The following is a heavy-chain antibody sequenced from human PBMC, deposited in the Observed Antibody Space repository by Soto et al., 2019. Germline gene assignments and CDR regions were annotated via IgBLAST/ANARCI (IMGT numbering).Heavy chain of an antibody. Sequence: QLQLQESGPRLVKPAETLSLTCIVSGGSFSSSTYYGGWIRQPPGKGLEWIGSIFYSGSTYYNPSLEGRVTLSVDTSKYRFCLKLCSVFVADPAVYYCASAPGFSLFESWGQGTLVTVSS. CDR1: GGSFSSSTYY. J-gene: IGHJ4*02. CDR3: ASAPGFSLFES. V-gene: IGHV4-39*01. D-gene: IGHD3-16*01. CDR2: IFYSGST.